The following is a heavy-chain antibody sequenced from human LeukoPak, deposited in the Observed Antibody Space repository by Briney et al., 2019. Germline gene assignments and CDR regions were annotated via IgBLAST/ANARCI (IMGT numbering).Heavy chain of an antibody. CDR3: ARLGMDWNYVWYFDL. D-gene: IGHD1-7*01. Sequence: PSETLSLTCAVYSGSFSGYYWSWIRQTPGKGLEWIGEVNHSGTTTYNPSLESRVTISVDTSKSQFSLNLRSVTAADTAVYYCARLGMDWNYVWYFDLWGRGTLVSVSS. V-gene: IGHV4-34*01. CDR1: SGSFSGYY. CDR2: VNHSGTT. J-gene: IGHJ2*01.